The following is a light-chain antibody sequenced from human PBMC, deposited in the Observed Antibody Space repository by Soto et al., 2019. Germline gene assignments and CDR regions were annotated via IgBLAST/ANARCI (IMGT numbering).Light chain of an antibody. CDR3: FSYAISSTYV. V-gene: IGLV2-23*01. J-gene: IGLJ1*01. CDR2: EGT. CDR1: SGDVWTYNL. Sequence: QSVLTQPASLSGSPGQPITISCTGTSGDVWTYNLVSWYQQHPGKAPKLLIYEGTKRPSGVSDRFSGFRSGNTASLTITGLRAEDEADYYCFSYAISSTYVFGTGTKVTVL.